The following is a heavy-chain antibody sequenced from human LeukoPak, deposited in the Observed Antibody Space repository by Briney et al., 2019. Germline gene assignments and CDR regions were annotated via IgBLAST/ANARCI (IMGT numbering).Heavy chain of an antibody. Sequence: PGWSLRLSCASIGFTFSIYGMHSVRPAPSRGLDRVTFIRYDGSIKYYADSVKGRLTISRDNSKNTVYLQMNSLRAEDTAVYYCSSHGTLTVGWFDTWGQGTLVTVSS. CDR1: GFTFSIYG. J-gene: IGHJ5*02. CDR2: IRYDGSIK. D-gene: IGHD3-9*01. CDR3: SSHGTLTVGWFDT. V-gene: IGHV3-30*02.